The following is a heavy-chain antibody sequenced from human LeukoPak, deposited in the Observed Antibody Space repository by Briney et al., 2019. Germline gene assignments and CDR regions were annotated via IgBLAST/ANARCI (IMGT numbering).Heavy chain of an antibody. D-gene: IGHD6-13*01. CDR1: GFTFSSYW. Sequence: GGSLRLSCAASGFTFSSYWMHWVRQAPGKGLVWVSRINTDGSSTSYADSVKGRFTISRDNAKNTLYLQMNSLRAEDTAVYYCARDSLEAAFFDYWGQGTLVTVSS. J-gene: IGHJ4*02. V-gene: IGHV3-74*01. CDR2: INTDGSST. CDR3: ARDSLEAAFFDY.